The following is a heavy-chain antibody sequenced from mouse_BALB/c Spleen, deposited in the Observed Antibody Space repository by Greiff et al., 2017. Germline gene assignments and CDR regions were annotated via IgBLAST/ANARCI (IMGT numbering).Heavy chain of an antibody. CDR2: ISTYYGDA. J-gene: IGHJ4*01. CDR1: GYTFTDYA. V-gene: IGHV1S137*01. CDR3: ARDDYDGTPYYYAMDY. Sequence: QVQLQQSGAELVRPGVSVKISCKGSGYTFTDYAMHWVKQSHAKSLEWIGVISTYYGDASYNQKFKGKATMTVDKSSSTAYMELARLTSEDSAIYYCARDDYDGTPYYYAMDYWGQGTSVTVSS. D-gene: IGHD2-4*01.